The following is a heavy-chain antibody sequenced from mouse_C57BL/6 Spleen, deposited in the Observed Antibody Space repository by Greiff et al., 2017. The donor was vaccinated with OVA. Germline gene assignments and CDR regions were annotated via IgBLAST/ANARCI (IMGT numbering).Heavy chain of an antibody. D-gene: IGHD3-2*02. J-gene: IGHJ3*01. V-gene: IGHV14-3*01. CDR1: GFNFNNTY. CDR3: ARSSDSSGHWFAY. CDR2: IDPANGST. Sequence: EVKLQESVAELVRPGASVKLSCKASGFNFNNTYMHWVKQRPERGLEWIGRIDPANGSTKYAPKFPGKATITAAPPSTPAYLQLSSLASADTDIYYSARSSDSSGHWFAYWGQGTLVTVSA.